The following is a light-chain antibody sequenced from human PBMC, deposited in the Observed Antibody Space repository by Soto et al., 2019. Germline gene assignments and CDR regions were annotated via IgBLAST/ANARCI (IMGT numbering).Light chain of an antibody. CDR2: GVS. Sequence: QSALTQPASVSGSPGQSITISCTGTSSDVGGYNYVSWYQQHPGKAPKLVIYGVSYRSSGVSGRFSGSKFQNTASLTISGLQPEYEADYYCSSYRSGSVVLFGGGTKLTVL. J-gene: IGLJ3*02. V-gene: IGLV2-14*01. CDR3: SSYRSGSVVL. CDR1: SSDVGGYNY.